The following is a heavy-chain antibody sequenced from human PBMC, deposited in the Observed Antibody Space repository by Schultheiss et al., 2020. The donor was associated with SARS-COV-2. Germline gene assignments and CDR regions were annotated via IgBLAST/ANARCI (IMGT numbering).Heavy chain of an antibody. CDR2: INHSGST. D-gene: IGHD3-10*01. V-gene: IGHV4-34*01. Sequence: SETLSLTCAVYGGSFSGYYWGWIRQPPGKGLEWIGEINHSGSTNYNPSLKSRVTISVDTSKNQFSLKLSSVTAADTAVYYCVHYGSGSYYKGGSFDPWGQGTLVTVSS. CDR1: GGSFSGYY. CDR3: VHYGSGSYYKGGSFDP. J-gene: IGHJ5*02.